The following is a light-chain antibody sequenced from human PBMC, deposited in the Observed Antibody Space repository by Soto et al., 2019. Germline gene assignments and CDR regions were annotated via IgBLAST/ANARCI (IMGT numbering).Light chain of an antibody. V-gene: IGKV3-11*01. Sequence: EIVLTQSPDTLSFSPGERATLSCRASQSVGSSLAWYQQKPGQAPRLLIYDASNRATGIPARFSGSGSGTDFTLTISSLVPEDFAVYDCQQRSNWPPEVTFGPGTKVDIK. CDR2: DAS. J-gene: IGKJ3*01. CDR1: QSVGSS. CDR3: QQRSNWPPEVT.